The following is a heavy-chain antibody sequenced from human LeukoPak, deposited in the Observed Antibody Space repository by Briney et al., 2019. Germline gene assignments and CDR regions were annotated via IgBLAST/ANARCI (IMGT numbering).Heavy chain of an antibody. D-gene: IGHD3-22*01. J-gene: IGHJ3*02. CDR1: GYSFTSYW. CDR3: ARLAYDSSGYPPNAFDI. V-gene: IGHV5-51*01. CDR2: IYPGDSDT. Sequence: GESLKISCKGSGYSFTSYWIGWVRQMPGKGLEWMGIIYPGDSDTRYSPSFQGQVTISADKSISTAYPQWSSLRASDTAMYYCARLAYDSSGYPPNAFDIWGQGTMVTVSS.